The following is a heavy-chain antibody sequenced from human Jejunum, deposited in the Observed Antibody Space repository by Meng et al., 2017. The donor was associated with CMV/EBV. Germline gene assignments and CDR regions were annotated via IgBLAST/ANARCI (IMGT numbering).Heavy chain of an antibody. D-gene: IGHD3-3*01. V-gene: IGHV3-66*03. Sequence: FAVRSNYMNWVRQAPGKGLGWVSGIYKRGTIYYADSVKGRFTISRDNSKNTLYLQMNSLRVEDTAVYYCAREGFGVDFYYYALDVWGQGTTVTVSS. CDR1: FAVRSNY. CDR3: AREGFGVDFYYYALDV. J-gene: IGHJ6*02. CDR2: IYKRGTI.